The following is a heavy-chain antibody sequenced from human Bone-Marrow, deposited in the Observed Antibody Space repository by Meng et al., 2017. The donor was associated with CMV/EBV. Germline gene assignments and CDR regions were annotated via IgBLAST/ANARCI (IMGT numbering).Heavy chain of an antibody. CDR1: GGSISSYY. D-gene: IGHD3-10*01. CDR3: ARVALYYYGSGSPFPETNYYGMDV. CDR2: IYYSGST. V-gene: IGHV4-59*01. J-gene: IGHJ6*02. Sequence: SETLSLTCTVSGGSISSYYWSWIRQPPGKGLEWIGYIYYSGSTNYNPSLKSRVTISVDTSKNQFSLKLSSVTAADTAVYSCARVALYYYGSGSPFPETNYYGMDVWGQGTTVTVSS.